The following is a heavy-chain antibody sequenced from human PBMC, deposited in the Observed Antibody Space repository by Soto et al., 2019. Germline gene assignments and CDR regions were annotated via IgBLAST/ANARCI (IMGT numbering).Heavy chain of an antibody. Sequence: QVQLVQSGAEVKKPGSSVKVSCKASGGTFSSYAISWVRQAPGQGLEWMGGIIPIFGTANYAQKFQGRVTITADESTSTAYMELSSLRSEDTAVYYCAALGGGQSRTDYYYGMDVWGQGTKVTVSS. CDR2: IIPIFGTA. CDR1: GGTFSSYA. V-gene: IGHV1-69*01. J-gene: IGHJ6*02. D-gene: IGHD3-16*01. CDR3: AALGGGQSRTDYYYGMDV.